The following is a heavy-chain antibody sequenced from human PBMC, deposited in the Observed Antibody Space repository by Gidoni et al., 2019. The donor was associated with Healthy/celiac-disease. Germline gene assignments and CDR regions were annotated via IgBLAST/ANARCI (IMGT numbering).Heavy chain of an antibody. V-gene: IGHV3-30-3*01. D-gene: IGHD3-3*01. J-gene: IGHJ3*02. CDR1: GFTFSSYA. CDR3: ARDLSPLSSGSFDI. CDR2: ISYDGSNK. Sequence: QVQLVESGGGVVQPGRSLRLSCAASGFTFSSYAMHWVRQAPGKGLEWVAVISYDGSNKYYADSVKGRFTISRDNSKNTLYLQMNSLRAEDTAVYYCARDLSPLSSGSFDIWGQGTMVTVSS.